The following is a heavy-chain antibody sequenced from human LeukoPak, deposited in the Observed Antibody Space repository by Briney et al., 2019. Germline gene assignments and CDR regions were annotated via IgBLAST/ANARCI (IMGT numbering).Heavy chain of an antibody. V-gene: IGHV3-48*01. Sequence: GGSLRLSCAASGFTFSSHEMNWVRQAPGKGLEWVSYISSSSSTIYYADSVKGRFTISRDNSKNTPYLQMNSLRAEDTAVYYCAKDGAWFGDRRDYYFDYWGQGTLVTVSS. D-gene: IGHD3-10*01. J-gene: IGHJ4*02. CDR2: ISSSSSTI. CDR1: GFTFSSHE. CDR3: AKDGAWFGDRRDYYFDY.